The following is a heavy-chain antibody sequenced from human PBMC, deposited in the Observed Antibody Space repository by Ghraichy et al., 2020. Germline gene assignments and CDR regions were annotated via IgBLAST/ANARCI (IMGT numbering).Heavy chain of an antibody. CDR2: VSGNGGST. D-gene: IGHD1-26*01. Sequence: LTCAASGFTFSSYAMSWVRQAPGKGLEWVSAVSGNGGSTFYTDSVKGRFTILRDNSKNTLYLQMNSLRAEDTAVYYCATRGVGIRYFDYWGQGTLVTVSS. CDR3: ATRGVGIRYFDY. CDR1: GFTFSSYA. J-gene: IGHJ4*02. V-gene: IGHV3-23*01.